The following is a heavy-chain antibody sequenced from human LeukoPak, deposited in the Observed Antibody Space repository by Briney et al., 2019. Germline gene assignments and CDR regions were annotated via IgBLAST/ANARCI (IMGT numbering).Heavy chain of an antibody. CDR3: ARGPHGDSGYDYYYYYYGMDV. CDR2: INHRGST. D-gene: IGHD5-12*01. Sequence: SETLSLTCGVYGGSFSGYYWRWIRQPRGKGLEGIGEINHRGSTNYNPSLKSRVTISVDTSKNRFSLKLSSVTAADTAVYYCARGPHGDSGYDYYYYYYGMDVWGQGTTVTVSS. V-gene: IGHV4-34*01. CDR1: GGSFSGYY. J-gene: IGHJ6*02.